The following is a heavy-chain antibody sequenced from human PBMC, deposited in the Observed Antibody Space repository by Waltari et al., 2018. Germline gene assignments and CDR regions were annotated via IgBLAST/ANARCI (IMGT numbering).Heavy chain of an antibody. CDR1: SYAFTSYS. D-gene: IGHD2-2*01. Sequence: QIQLVQSGAEVKKPGASVRVSCKASSYAFTSYSISWVRQAPGQGLEWMGWITTHNGNTNYARKLQARVTLTTDTSTNTVYMELRCLKFDDTAVYYCAREWGAGYQLPHNHRYFDLWGRGTLVTVSS. CDR3: AREWGAGYQLPHNHRYFDL. CDR2: ITTHNGNT. V-gene: IGHV1-18*04. J-gene: IGHJ2*01.